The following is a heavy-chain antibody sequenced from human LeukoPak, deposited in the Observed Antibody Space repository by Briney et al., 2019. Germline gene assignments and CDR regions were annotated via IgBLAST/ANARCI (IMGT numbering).Heavy chain of an antibody. J-gene: IGHJ4*02. CDR2: ISSSGSTI. CDR1: GFTFSSYE. Sequence: GGSLRLSCAASGFTFSSYEMNWVRQAPGKGLEWVSYISSSGSTIYYADSVKGRFTISRDNSKNTLYLQMNSLRAEDTAVYYCARRGSPITMIVVVTRLYYFDYWGQGTLVTVSS. D-gene: IGHD3-22*01. CDR3: ARRGSPITMIVVVTRLYYFDY. V-gene: IGHV3-48*03.